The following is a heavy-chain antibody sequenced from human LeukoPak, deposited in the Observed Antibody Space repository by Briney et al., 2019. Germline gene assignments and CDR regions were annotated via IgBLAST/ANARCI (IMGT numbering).Heavy chain of an antibody. CDR2: TRGSGGGT. CDR3: AKDWLSTVESPADN. J-gene: IGHJ4*02. V-gene: IGHV3-23*01. Sequence: GGSLRLSCSASGFTFTIYAMSWVRQAPGKGLEWVSTTRGSGGGTNYADSVKGRFTISRDNSKNTLFLQMSRLRVEDTAVYYCAKDWLSTVESPADNWGQGTLVTVSS. D-gene: IGHD4-23*01. CDR1: GFTFTIYA.